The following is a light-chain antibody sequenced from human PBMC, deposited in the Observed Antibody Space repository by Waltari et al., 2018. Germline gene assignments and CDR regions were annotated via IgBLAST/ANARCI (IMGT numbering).Light chain of an antibody. V-gene: IGLV1-44*01. J-gene: IGLJ3*02. CDR3: AVWDDSLNGWV. Sequence: QSVLTQPPSTSGTPGQRVTISCSGSSSNIGSNAVNWYQQPPGTAPKLLMYSNNRRPSGVPDRFSGSRSGTSGSLAISGLQSDDEADYYCAVWDDSLNGWVFGGGTKLTVL. CDR1: SSNIGSNA. CDR2: SNN.